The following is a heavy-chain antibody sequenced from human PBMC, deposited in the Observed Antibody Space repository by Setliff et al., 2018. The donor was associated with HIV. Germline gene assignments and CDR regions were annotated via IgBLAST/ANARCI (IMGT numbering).Heavy chain of an antibody. CDR2: ISSSGNYI. J-gene: IGHJ4*02. CDR3: VTTSSTAPPFDY. D-gene: IGHD2-21*02. Sequence: LRLSCAASGFTFSSYSMNWVRQAPGKGLEWVSSISSSGNYIYYVDSVKGRFTIPRDNAKNSLYLQMNSLRAEDTAVYYCVTTSSTAPPFDYWGQGTLVTVSS. V-gene: IGHV3-21*01. CDR1: GFTFSSYS.